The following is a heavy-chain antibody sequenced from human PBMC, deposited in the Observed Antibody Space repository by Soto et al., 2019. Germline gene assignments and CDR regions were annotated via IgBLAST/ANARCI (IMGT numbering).Heavy chain of an antibody. J-gene: IGHJ4*02. V-gene: IGHV1-69*13. CDR1: GGTFSSYA. CDR2: IIPIFGTA. D-gene: IGHD2-2*01. Sequence: GASVKVSCKASGGTFSSYAISWVRQAPGQGLEWMGGIIPIFGTANYAQKFQGRVTITADESTSTAYMELSSLRSEDTAVYYCAREGYCSSTSCPSFDYWGQGTLVTVS. CDR3: AREGYCSSTSCPSFDY.